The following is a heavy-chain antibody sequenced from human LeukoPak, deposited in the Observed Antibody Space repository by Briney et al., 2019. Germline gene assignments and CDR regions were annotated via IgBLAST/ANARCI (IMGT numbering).Heavy chain of an antibody. CDR1: GFTFSSYS. CDR2: ISSSSSTI. CDR3: ARESPPGIAVVRVGPDWFDP. D-gene: IGHD6-19*01. J-gene: IGHJ5*02. V-gene: IGHV3-48*01. Sequence: GGSLRLSCAASGFTFSSYSMNWVRQAPGKGLEWVSYISSSSSTIYYADSVKGRFTISRDNAKNSLYLQMNSLRGEDTAVYYWARESPPGIAVVRVGPDWFDPWGQGTLVTVSS.